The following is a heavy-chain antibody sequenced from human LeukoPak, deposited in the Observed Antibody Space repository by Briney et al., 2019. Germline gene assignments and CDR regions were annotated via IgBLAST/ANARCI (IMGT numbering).Heavy chain of an antibody. CDR1: GFTFSSYA. Sequence: PGGSLRLSCAASGFTFSSYAMSWDRQAPGKGLEWVSSTSARGGSTYYADSVKGRFTISRDNSKNTLYLQMNSLRAEDTAVYYCAKVVNGGNVDDAFDIWGQGTMVTVSS. V-gene: IGHV3-23*01. J-gene: IGHJ3*02. CDR2: TSARGGST. CDR3: AKVVNGGNVDDAFDI. D-gene: IGHD4-23*01.